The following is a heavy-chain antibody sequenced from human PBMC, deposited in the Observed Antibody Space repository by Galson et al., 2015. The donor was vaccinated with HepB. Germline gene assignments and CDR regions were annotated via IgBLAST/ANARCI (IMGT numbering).Heavy chain of an antibody. CDR3: VSSGGYNYWEDDFDY. J-gene: IGHJ4*02. D-gene: IGHD5-24*01. CDR1: GFIFSNYA. CDR2: ISGSIGST. V-gene: IGHV3-23*01. Sequence: SLRLSCAASGFIFSNYAMSWVRQVPGKGLEWVSTISGSIGSTYYADSVKGRFTISRGNSQSTLYLHMNSLRVEDTAVYYCVSSGGYNYWEDDFDYWGQGTLVTVSS.